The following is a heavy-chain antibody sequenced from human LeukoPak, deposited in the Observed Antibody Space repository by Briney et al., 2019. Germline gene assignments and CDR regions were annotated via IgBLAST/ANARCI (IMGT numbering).Heavy chain of an antibody. D-gene: IGHD3-16*01. Sequence: PSETLSLTCSVSGGSMYRYYWSFIRQAAGKGLEWIGRIHTSWTTYYNPSLKSRVTLSVDTSMNQFSLRLTSVTAADTAVYYCARGDYYDGGGRNWFDPWGQGTLVTVSP. V-gene: IGHV4-4*07. J-gene: IGHJ5*02. CDR2: IHTSWTT. CDR3: ARGDYYDGGGRNWFDP. CDR1: GGSMYRYY.